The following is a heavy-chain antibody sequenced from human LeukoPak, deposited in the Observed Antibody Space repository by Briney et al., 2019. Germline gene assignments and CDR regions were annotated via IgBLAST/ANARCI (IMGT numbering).Heavy chain of an antibody. Sequence: GASVKVSCKASGYSFTRYFIHWVRQAPGQGLERMGIIIPSDGSTSYAQKFQGRVTMTRDTSTSTVYMEPSSLRSEDTAVYYCARGKVVTMVRGVIITYFDYWGQGTLVTVSS. V-gene: IGHV1-46*01. J-gene: IGHJ4*02. CDR3: ARGKVVTMVRGVIITYFDY. CDR2: IIPSDGST. CDR1: GYSFTRYF. D-gene: IGHD3-10*01.